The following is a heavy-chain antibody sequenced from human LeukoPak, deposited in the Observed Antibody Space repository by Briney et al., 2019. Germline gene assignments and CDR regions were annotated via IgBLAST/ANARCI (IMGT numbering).Heavy chain of an antibody. J-gene: IGHJ4*02. D-gene: IGHD3-22*01. Sequence: GGSLRLSCTASGFTFGDYAMSWVRQAPGKGLEWVGFIRSKAYGGTKQYAASVKGRFTISRDDSKSIAYLQMNRLASEATAVYYCLKSYYYDSTGYSDYWGQGTLVTVSS. CDR3: LKSYYYDSTGYSDY. V-gene: IGHV3-49*04. CDR1: GFTFGDYA. CDR2: IRSKAYGGTK.